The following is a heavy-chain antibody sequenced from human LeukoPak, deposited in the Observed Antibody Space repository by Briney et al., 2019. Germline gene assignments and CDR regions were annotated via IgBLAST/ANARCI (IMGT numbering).Heavy chain of an antibody. V-gene: IGHV3-15*01. Sequence: PGGSLRLSCAASGFTFSNAWMSWVRQAPGKGLEWVGRIKSKTDGGTTDYAAPVKGRFTISRDNAKNSLYLQMNSLRDEDTAVYYCARDTAARPSHEANYFDYWGQGTLVTVSS. CDR1: GFTFSNAW. J-gene: IGHJ4*02. CDR3: ARDTAARPSHEANYFDY. D-gene: IGHD6-6*01. CDR2: IKSKTDGGTT.